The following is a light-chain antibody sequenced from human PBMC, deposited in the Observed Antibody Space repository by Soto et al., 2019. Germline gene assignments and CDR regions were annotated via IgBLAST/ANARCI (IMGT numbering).Light chain of an antibody. CDR3: QQSYSSPPT. V-gene: IGKV1-6*01. CDR2: GAS. J-gene: IGKJ1*01. CDR1: QGIGNA. Sequence: AIQFTQSPSSLSASVGDRVTISCRASQGIGNALGWYPHTPGKPPKVLIYGASHLQSGVPPRVTCSGACTACTRPISSLQPEDFETDYCQQSYSSPPTFGQGTKVDIK.